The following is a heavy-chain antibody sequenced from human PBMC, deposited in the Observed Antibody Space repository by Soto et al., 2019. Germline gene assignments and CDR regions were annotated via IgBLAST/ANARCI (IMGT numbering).Heavy chain of an antibody. CDR3: AKDRRLYSSGWECDY. J-gene: IGHJ4*02. CDR1: GYTFTNYY. Sequence: ASVKVSCKASGYTFTNYYIHWVRQAPGQGLEWMGWINPKSGGTNFAQKFQGRVTMTRDTSISTVYMELSSVRSDDTAVYFCAKDRRLYSSGWECDYWGQGTLVTVSS. V-gene: IGHV1-2*02. D-gene: IGHD6-19*01. CDR2: INPKSGGT.